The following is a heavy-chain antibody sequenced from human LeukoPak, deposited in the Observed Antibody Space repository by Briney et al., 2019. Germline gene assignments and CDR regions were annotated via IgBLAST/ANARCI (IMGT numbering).Heavy chain of an antibody. CDR2: ISSSSSYI. CDR1: GFTFSSYS. Sequence: GGSLRLSCAASGFTFSSYSMNWVRQAPGKGLEWVSSISSSSSYIYYADSVKGRFTISRDNAKNSLYLQMNSLRAEDTAVYYCAREDRWAAAGSCFDYWGQGTLVTVSS. J-gene: IGHJ4*02. V-gene: IGHV3-21*01. D-gene: IGHD6-13*01. CDR3: AREDRWAAAGSCFDY.